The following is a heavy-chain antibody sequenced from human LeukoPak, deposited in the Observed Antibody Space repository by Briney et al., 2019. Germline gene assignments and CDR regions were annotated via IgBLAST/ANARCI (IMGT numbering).Heavy chain of an antibody. CDR2: IYYSGST. D-gene: IGHD3-9*01. Sequence: SSETLSLTCTVSGGSISSYYWSWIRQPPGKGLERIGYIYYSGSTNYNPSLKSRVTISVDTSKNQFSLKLSSVTAADTAVYYCARLRYDILTGPGTFDYWGQGTLVTVSS. CDR3: ARLRYDILTGPGTFDY. CDR1: GGSISSYY. J-gene: IGHJ4*02. V-gene: IGHV4-59*08.